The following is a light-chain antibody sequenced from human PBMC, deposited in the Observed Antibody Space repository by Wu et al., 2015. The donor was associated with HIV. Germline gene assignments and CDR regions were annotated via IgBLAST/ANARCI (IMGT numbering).Light chain of an antibody. Sequence: DIQMTQSPSTLSAFVGDRVTITYRASQSINSWLAWYQQKSGKAPKLLIYRASTLESGVPSRFSGSESGTEFTLTITSLQPDDSATYYCQQYDKYPWTFGPGTKVQI. CDR2: RAS. V-gene: IGKV1-5*03. CDR3: QQYDKYPWT. J-gene: IGKJ1*01. CDR1: QSINSW.